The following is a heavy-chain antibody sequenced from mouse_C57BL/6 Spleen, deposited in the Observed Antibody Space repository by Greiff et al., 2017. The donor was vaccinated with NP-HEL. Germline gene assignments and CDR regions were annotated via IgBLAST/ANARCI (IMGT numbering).Heavy chain of an antibody. J-gene: IGHJ4*01. D-gene: IGHD1-1*01. V-gene: IGHV1-69*01. CDR1: GYTFTSYW. CDR2: IDPSDSYT. Sequence: QVQLQQPGAELVMPGASVKLSCKASGYTFTSYWMHWVKQRPGQGLEWIGEIDPSDSYTNYNQKFKGKSTLAVDKSSSTAYMQLSSLTSEDSAVYYCARSYYGSETGAMDYWGQGTSVTVSS. CDR3: ARSYYGSETGAMDY.